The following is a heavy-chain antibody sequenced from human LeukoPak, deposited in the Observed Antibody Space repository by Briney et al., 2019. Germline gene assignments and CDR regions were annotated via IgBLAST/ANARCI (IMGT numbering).Heavy chain of an antibody. J-gene: IGHJ4*02. CDR1: GYSFTTYW. Sequence: GESLKISFKGSGYSFTTYWIAWGRQRPGKGAEWMGIIYPGDSDIRYSPSSQGQVTISVDKSISTAYLQWSSLKASDIAMYYCARRAYSGYEFDYWGQGTLVTVSS. V-gene: IGHV5-51*01. CDR3: ARRAYSGYEFDY. D-gene: IGHD5-12*01. CDR2: IYPGDSDI.